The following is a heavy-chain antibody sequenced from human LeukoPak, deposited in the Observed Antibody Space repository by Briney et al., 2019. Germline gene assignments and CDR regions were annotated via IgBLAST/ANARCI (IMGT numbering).Heavy chain of an antibody. CDR3: ARGKGRVPGAFDI. J-gene: IGHJ3*02. CDR2: INHSGST. Sequence: GSLRLSCTVSGFTVSNNYMSWIRQPPGKGLEWIGEINHSGSTNYNPSLKSRVTISVDTSKNQFSLKLSSVTAADTAVYYCARGKGRVPGAFDIWGQGTMVTVSS. V-gene: IGHV4-34*01. CDR1: GFTVSNNY.